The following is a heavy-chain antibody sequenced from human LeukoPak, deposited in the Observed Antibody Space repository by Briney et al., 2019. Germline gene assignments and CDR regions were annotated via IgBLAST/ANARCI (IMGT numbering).Heavy chain of an antibody. D-gene: IGHD1-14*01. Sequence: GGSLRLSCSASGFTITTYAISWVRQPPGKGLEWVSGISGSGEKTYYAHFAKGRFTISRDTSRNTVYLQLNTLRGDDTAVYFCAKRQGVNHAPIDFFGQGTLVPVSS. V-gene: IGHV3-23*01. CDR2: ISGSGEKT. CDR3: AKRQGVNHAPIDF. J-gene: IGHJ4*02. CDR1: GFTITTYA.